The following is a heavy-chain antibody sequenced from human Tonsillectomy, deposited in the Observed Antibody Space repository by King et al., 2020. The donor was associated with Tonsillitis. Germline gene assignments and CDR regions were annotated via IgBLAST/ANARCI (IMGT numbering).Heavy chain of an antibody. V-gene: IGHV4-59*08. D-gene: IGHD3-10*01. J-gene: IGHJ4*02. CDR1: GGSISDYY. CDR3: ARLWLGESPYFDY. CDR2: IYYSGST. Sequence: VQLQESGPGLVKPSETLSLTCTVSGGSISDYYWSWIRQPPGKGLEWIGYIYYSGSTNYNPSLKSRVTMSVDTSKNQFSLKLSSVTAADTATYYCARLWLGESPYFDYWGQGTLVIVSS.